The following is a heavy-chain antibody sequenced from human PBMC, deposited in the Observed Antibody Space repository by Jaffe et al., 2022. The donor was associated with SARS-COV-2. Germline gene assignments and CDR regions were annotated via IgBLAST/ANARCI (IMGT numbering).Heavy chain of an antibody. CDR2: IIPNRGST. Sequence: QMQLVQSGAEMKKSGASVNISCRASGYTFTKSYMHWVRQAPGQGLEWMGLIIPNRGSTTYAQKFQGRVTMTRDTSTDTVYMELSSLTPDDTAEYYCARESSLADTERGMDVWGQGTTVTVSS. J-gene: IGHJ6*02. CDR3: ARESSLADTERGMDV. V-gene: IGHV1-46*01. CDR1: GYTFTKSY. D-gene: IGHD6-19*01.